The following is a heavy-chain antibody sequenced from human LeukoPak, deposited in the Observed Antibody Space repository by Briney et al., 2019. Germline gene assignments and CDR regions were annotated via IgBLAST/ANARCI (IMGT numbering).Heavy chain of an antibody. J-gene: IGHJ4*02. D-gene: IGHD1-1*01. CDR3: AKEGYHPGTTFDY. V-gene: IGHV3-23*01. CDR2: ISVSGNT. Sequence: GGSLRLSCAAPGFTLSSYAMSWVRQGPGKGLEWVSAISVSGNTYHADSVKGRFTISRDNSKNTLYLQMSSLRADDTAIYYCAKEGYHPGTTFDYWGQGTLVTVSS. CDR1: GFTLSSYA.